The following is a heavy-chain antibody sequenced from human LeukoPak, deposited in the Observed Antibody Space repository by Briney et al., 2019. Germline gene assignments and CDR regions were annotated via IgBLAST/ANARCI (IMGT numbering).Heavy chain of an antibody. V-gene: IGHV1-8*01. CDR2: MNPNSGNT. D-gene: IGHD5-12*01. Sequence: GSVKVSCKASGHTFTSYDINWARQATGQGLEWMGWMNPNSGNTGYAQKFQGRVTMTRNTSISTAYMELSSLRSEDTAVYYCARLNSVANFDYWGQGTLVTVSS. CDR1: GHTFTSYD. J-gene: IGHJ4*02. CDR3: ARLNSVANFDY.